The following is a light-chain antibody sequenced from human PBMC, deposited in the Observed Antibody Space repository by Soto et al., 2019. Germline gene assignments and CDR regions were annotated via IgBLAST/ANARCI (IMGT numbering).Light chain of an antibody. V-gene: IGLV2-8*01. CDR2: EVT. CDR1: SSDIGGHNY. Sequence: QSALTQPPSASGSPGQSVTISCTGTSSDIGGHNYVSWYQHHPGKAPKLIIYEVTKRPSGVPDRFSGSKSGNTASLTVSGLQTEDEADYSCSSYAGHNNYVFATGTKVTVL. CDR3: SSYAGHNNYV. J-gene: IGLJ1*01.